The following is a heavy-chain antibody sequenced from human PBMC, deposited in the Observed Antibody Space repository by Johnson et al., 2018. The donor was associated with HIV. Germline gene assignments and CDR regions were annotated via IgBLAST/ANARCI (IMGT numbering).Heavy chain of an antibody. J-gene: IGHJ3*02. CDR3: ARYSGAFDI. CDR2: FSWNSGSI. Sequence: VQLVESGGGKVQPGRSLRLSCAASGYTFDDYAMHWVRQAPGKGLEWVSGFSWNSGSIGYADSVKGRFTISRDNSKNTLYLQMNSLRAEDTAVYYCARYSGAFDIWGQGTMVTVSS. CDR1: GYTFDDYA. V-gene: IGHV3-9*01.